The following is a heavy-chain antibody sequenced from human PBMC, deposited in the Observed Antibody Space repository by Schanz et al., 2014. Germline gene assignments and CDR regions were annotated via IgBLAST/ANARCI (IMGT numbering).Heavy chain of an antibody. D-gene: IGHD3-10*01. V-gene: IGHV3-21*06. CDR3: ARDNYYGSGSCAY. J-gene: IGHJ4*02. CDR1: GFTFSSYA. CDR2: LSGSGGST. Sequence: VQLVESGGGVVQPGGSLRLSCAASGFTFSSYAMHWVRQAPGKGLEWVSALSGSGGSTYYADSVKGRFTISRDNAKNSMYLHMKSLRGEDTAVYYCARDNYYGSGSCAYWGQGTLVTVSS.